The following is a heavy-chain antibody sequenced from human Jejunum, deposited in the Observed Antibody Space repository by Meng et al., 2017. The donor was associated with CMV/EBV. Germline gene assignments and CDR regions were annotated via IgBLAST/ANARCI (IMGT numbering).Heavy chain of an antibody. CDR1: GYILTNFA. V-gene: IGHV7-4-1*02. D-gene: IGHD2-15*01. Sequence: SCKTSGYILTNFAMNWLRQAPGQGLEWVGWINTDTGKPTYAPGFTGRFVFSLDTSVGTAYLHISDLKADDTAVYYCARDIGLRGFDYWGQGTLVTVSS. CDR3: ARDIGLRGFDY. CDR2: INTDTGKP. J-gene: IGHJ4*02.